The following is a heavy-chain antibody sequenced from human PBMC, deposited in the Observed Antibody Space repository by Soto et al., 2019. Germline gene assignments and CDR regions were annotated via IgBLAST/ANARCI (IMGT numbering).Heavy chain of an antibody. CDR1: GYTFTTYD. CDR2: MIPNSGNT. J-gene: IGHJ4*02. CDR3: TIGALLCSLWLLRGFAD. V-gene: IGHV1-8*01. D-gene: IGHD3-10*02. Sequence: QVQLVQSGAEVRKPVPSVKVSCNTSGYTFTTYDISWVRQATGQGLEWMGWMIPNSGNTGCAQKFQGRLHMTRITSICTAYRPLSSLRSEDTAVYYCTIGALLCSLWLLRGFADWGQGTPVTVSS.